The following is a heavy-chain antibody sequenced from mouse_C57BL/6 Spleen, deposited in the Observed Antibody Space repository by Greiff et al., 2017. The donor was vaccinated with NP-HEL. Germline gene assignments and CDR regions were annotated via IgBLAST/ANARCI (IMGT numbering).Heavy chain of an antibody. CDR2: ISGGGGNT. V-gene: IGHV5-9*01. J-gene: IGHJ2*01. CDR3: ARQDDHYFDY. CDR1: GFTFSSYT. Sequence: EVKLMESGGGLVKPGGSLKLSCAASGFTFSSYTMSWVRQTPEKRLEWVATISGGGGNTYYPDSVKGRFTFSRDNAKNTLYLQMSSLRSEDTALYYCARQDDHYFDYWGQGTTLTVSS.